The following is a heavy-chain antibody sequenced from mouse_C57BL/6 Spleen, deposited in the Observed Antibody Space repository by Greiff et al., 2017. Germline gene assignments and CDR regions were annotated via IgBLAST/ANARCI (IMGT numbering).Heavy chain of an antibody. V-gene: IGHV3-6*01. D-gene: IGHD2-4*01. J-gene: IGHJ3*01. CDR3: AREGDYDWFAY. CDR2: ISYDGSN. Sequence: VQLQLSGPGLVKPSQSLSLTCSVTGYSITSGYYWNWIRQFPGNKLEWMGYISYDGSNNYNPSLKNRISITRDTSKNQFFLKLNSVTTEDTATYYCAREGDYDWFAYWGQGTLVTVSA. CDR1: GYSITSGYY.